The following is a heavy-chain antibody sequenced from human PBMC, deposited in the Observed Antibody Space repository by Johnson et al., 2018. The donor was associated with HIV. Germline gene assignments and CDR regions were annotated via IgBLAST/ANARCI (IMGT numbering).Heavy chain of an antibody. D-gene: IGHD3-9*01. CDR3: AKVHMYYDIWTGYGAFDI. CDR1: GFTVSNNY. CDR2: LFSGGTT. J-gene: IGHJ3*02. V-gene: IGHV3-66*02. Sequence: VQLVESGGGLVQPGGSLRLSCAASGFTVSNNYMSWVRQAPGKGLEWVSVLFSGGTTYYADSVKGRFTISRDNSKNTLYLQMNSLRAEDTAVYYCAKVHMYYDIWTGYGAFDIWGQGTMVTVSS.